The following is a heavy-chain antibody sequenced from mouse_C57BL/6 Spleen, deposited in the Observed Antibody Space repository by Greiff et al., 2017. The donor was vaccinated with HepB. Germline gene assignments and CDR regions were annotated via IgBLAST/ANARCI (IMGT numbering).Heavy chain of an antibody. CDR2: IYPGSGNT. Sequence: VQLQESGAELVRPGASVKLSCKASGYTFTDYYINWVKQRPGQGLEWIARIYPGSGNTYYNEKFKGKATLTAEKSSSTAYMQLSSLTSEDSAVYFCARLGYDGFAYWGQGTLVTVSA. CDR1: GYTFTDYY. J-gene: IGHJ3*01. CDR3: ARLGYDGFAY. V-gene: IGHV1-76*01. D-gene: IGHD2-2*01.